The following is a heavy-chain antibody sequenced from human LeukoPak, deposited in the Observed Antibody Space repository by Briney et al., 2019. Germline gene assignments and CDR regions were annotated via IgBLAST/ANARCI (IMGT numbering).Heavy chain of an antibody. CDR3: ARVWEWELLDY. Sequence: GGSLRLSCAAFGFTLSSYWMSWVRQAPGKGLEWVANIKQDGSEKYYVDSVKGRFTISRDNAKNSLYLQMNSLRAEDTAVYYCARVWEWELLDYWGQGTLVTVSS. V-gene: IGHV3-7*01. CDR1: GFTLSSYW. CDR2: IKQDGSEK. D-gene: IGHD1-26*01. J-gene: IGHJ4*02.